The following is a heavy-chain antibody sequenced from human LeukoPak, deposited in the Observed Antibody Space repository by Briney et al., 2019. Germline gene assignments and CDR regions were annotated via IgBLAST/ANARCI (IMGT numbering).Heavy chain of an antibody. Sequence: AESLSLSCAASGCSFSSYYRHWVRQATGKGLEWVSAICTAGDPYYPGSVKGRFTISRENAKNSLYLQMNSLRAGDTAVYYCARERNGAGLDYWGQGTLVSVSS. CDR3: ARERNGAGLDY. CDR1: GCSFSSYY. V-gene: IGHV3-13*05. D-gene: IGHD6-19*01. CDR2: ICTAGDP. J-gene: IGHJ4*02.